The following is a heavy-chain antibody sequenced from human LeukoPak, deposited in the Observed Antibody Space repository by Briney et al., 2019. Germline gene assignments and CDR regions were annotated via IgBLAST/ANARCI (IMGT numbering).Heavy chain of an antibody. CDR2: MYSHGLT. Sequence: GGSLRLSCAASGFSVSSTYMSWVRQAPGKGLEWVSLMYSHGLTSYGDSVRGRFTISRDTSKNTLHLQMNSLRAEDTAIYYCVRDIGSYPPEKWGQGTLVTVSS. J-gene: IGHJ4*02. D-gene: IGHD1-26*01. CDR1: GFSVSSTY. V-gene: IGHV3-53*01. CDR3: VRDIGSYPPEK.